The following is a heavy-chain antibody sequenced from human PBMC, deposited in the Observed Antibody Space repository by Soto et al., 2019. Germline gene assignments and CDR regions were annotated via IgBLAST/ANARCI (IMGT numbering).Heavy chain of an antibody. CDR1: GGTFSSYA. D-gene: IGHD3-3*01. Sequence: QVQLVQSGAEVKKPGSSVKVSCKASGGTFSSYAISWVRQAPGQGLEWMGGIIPIFCTANYAQKFQGRVPSTADKSASTAHMELSSLRAEDTAVYYCARGLRFWGAYHCFDPCGDGTLVTVSS. V-gene: IGHV1-69*06. J-gene: IGHJ5*02. CDR3: ARGLRFWGAYHCFDP. CDR2: IIPIFCTA.